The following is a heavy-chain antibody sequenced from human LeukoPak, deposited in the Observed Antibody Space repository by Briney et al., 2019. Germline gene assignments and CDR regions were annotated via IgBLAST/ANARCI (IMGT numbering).Heavy chain of an antibody. CDR1: GFTFSSYA. D-gene: IGHD6-13*01. CDR3: AKGELGSSWYDYFDY. Sequence: GGSLRLSCAASGFTFSSYAMSWVRQAPGKGLEWVSAISGSGGSTYYADSVKGRFTISRDNSKNTLYLQMNSLRAEDTAVYYRAKGELGSSWYDYFDYWGQGTLVTVSS. CDR2: ISGSGGST. V-gene: IGHV3-23*01. J-gene: IGHJ4*02.